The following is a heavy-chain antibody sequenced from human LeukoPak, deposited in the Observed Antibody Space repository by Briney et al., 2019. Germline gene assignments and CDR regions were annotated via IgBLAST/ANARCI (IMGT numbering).Heavy chain of an antibody. V-gene: IGHV4-38-2*02. CDR3: VRGRYSSGWFKDKNWFDP. D-gene: IGHD6-19*01. Sequence: SETLSLTCTVSGYSISTSYYWGWIRQPPGKGLEWIGSIYHSGNTYYNPSLKSRVTISVDTSKNQFSLKLSSVTAADTAVYYCVRGRYSSGWFKDKNWFDPWGQGIPVTVSS. J-gene: IGHJ5*02. CDR1: GYSISTSYY. CDR2: IYHSGNT.